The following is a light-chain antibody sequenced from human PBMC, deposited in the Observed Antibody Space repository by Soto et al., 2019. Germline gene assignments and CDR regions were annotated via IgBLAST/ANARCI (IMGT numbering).Light chain of an antibody. V-gene: IGKV3-15*01. CDR2: GAS. Sequence: VMTQSPATLSVSPGEGATLSCRASENVGVNLAWYQQKPGQAPRLLIYGASTRATDIPARFSGSGSGTEFTLTISSLQPADFAVYYCQQSIDWPMYTFAQGTKLEMK. CDR3: QQSIDWPMYT. CDR1: ENVGVN. J-gene: IGKJ2*01.